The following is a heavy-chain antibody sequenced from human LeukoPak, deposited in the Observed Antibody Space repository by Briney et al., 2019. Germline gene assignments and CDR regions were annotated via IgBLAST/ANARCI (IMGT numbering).Heavy chain of an antibody. CDR2: IDPSDSYT. V-gene: IGHV5-10-1*01. CDR3: ASSFYSSSSSYYGVDV. J-gene: IGHJ6*02. D-gene: IGHD6-6*01. Sequence: GESLKISCKASGYSFTSYWINWVRQMPGKGLEWMGRIDPSDSYTNYSPSFQGHVTISADKSISTAYLQWSSLKASDTAMYYCASSFYSSSSSYYGVDVWGQGTTVTVSS. CDR1: GYSFTSYW.